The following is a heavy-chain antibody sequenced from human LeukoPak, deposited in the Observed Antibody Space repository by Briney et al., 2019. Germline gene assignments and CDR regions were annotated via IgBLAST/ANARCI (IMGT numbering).Heavy chain of an antibody. CDR2: MNPNSGNT. J-gene: IGHJ4*02. V-gene: IGHV1-8*03. CDR1: GYTFTSYD. Sequence: GASVKVSCMASGYTFTSYDINWVRQATGQGLEWMGWMNPNSGNTGYAQKFQGRVTITRNTSISTAYMELSSLRSEDTAVYYCATHTRDYYDSSLGYWGQGTLVTVSS. D-gene: IGHD3-22*01. CDR3: ATHTRDYYDSSLGY.